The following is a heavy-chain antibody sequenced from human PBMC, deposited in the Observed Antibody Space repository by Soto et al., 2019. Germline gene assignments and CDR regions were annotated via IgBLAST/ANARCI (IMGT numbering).Heavy chain of an antibody. J-gene: IGHJ4*02. CDR3: ARGLYNPFDY. V-gene: IGHV1-69*02. CDR2: IIPILGIA. CDR1: GGTFSSYT. Sequence: SVKVSCKASGGTFSSYTISWVRQAPGQGLEWMGRIIPILGIAKYSQKFQGRVTITRDTSASTAYMELSSLRSEDTAVYYCARGLYNPFDYWGQGTLVTVSS. D-gene: IGHD1-20*01.